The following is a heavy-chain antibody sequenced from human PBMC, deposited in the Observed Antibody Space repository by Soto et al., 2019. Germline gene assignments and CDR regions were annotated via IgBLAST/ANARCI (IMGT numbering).Heavy chain of an antibody. D-gene: IGHD1-26*01. CDR2: IYSGGST. V-gene: IGHV3-53*04. J-gene: IGHJ6*02. CDR1: GFTVSSNY. CDR3: AGGGAGSYPDDYYDYGMDV. Sequence: GGSLRLSCAASGFTVSSNYMSWVRQAPGKGLEWVSVIYSGGSTYYADSVKGRFTISRHNSKNTLYLQMNSLRAEDTAVYYGAGGGAGSYPDDYYDYGMDVWGQGTTVTVSS.